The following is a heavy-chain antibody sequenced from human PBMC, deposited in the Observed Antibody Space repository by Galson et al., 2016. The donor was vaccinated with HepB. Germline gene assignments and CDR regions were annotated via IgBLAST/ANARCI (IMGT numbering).Heavy chain of an antibody. CDR2: LSAYNGNK. Sequence: SVKVSCKASGYTFTTYGISWVRPAPGQGLEWMGWLSAYNGNKNYAQKLQGRVTMTPDTSTSTAYMELRSLRSDDTAVYYCARDPRKIRYQLLEIYYYYYAMDVWGQGTTVTVSS. D-gene: IGHD2-2*01. CDR1: GYTFTTYG. J-gene: IGHJ6*02. CDR3: ARDPRKIRYQLLEIYYYYYAMDV. V-gene: IGHV1-18*01.